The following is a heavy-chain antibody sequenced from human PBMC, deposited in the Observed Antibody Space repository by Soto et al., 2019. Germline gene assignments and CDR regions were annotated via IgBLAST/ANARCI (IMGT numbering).Heavy chain of an antibody. CDR1: GFTFSHYA. D-gene: IGHD3-22*01. Sequence: GGSLRLSCAASGFTFSHYAMSWVRQAPGKGLEWVSAISGRGTSTYYADSVQGRFTISRDNYKNTLYLQIDGLRAEDTAVFYCARGPLPDDNYFDYWGQGTLVTVSS. CDR3: ARGPLPDDNYFDY. CDR2: ISGRGTST. J-gene: IGHJ4*02. V-gene: IGHV3-23*01.